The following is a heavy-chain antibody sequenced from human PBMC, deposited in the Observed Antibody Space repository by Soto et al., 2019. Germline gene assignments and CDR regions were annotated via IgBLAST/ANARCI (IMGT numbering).Heavy chain of an antibody. CDR3: ARGVRWRVPAYFAY. Sequence: GAAVKVSCKASGYTFTGYEMHWVRQAPGQGLEWMGWINPNSGGTNYAQKFQGWVTMTRDTSISTAYMELSRLRSDDTAVYYCARGVRWRVPAYFAYWGQGTLVTVSS. CDR1: GYTFTGYE. J-gene: IGHJ4*02. CDR2: INPNSGGT. V-gene: IGHV1-2*04.